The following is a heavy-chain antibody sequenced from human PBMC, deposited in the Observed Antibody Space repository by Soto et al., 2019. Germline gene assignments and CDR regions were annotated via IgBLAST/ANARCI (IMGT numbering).Heavy chain of an antibody. J-gene: IGHJ4*02. CDR2: ISYDGSNK. CDR3: ARDGRNYYDSSGYYLVRAFDH. V-gene: IGHV3-30-3*01. CDR1: GFTFSSYA. Sequence: GGSLRLSCAASGFTFSSYAMHWVRQAPGKGLEWVAVISYDGSNKYYADSVKGRFTISRDNSKNTLYLQMNSLRAEDTAVYYCARDGRNYYDSSGYYLVRAFDHWGQGTLVTVSS. D-gene: IGHD3-22*01.